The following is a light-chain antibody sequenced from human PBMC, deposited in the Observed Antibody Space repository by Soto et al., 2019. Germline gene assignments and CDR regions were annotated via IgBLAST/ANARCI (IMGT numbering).Light chain of an antibody. CDR2: DVN. Sequence: QSALTQPASVSGSPGQSITISGTGTSSDIGAYNFVSWYQQHPGKAPKLMLYDVNIRPSGVSNRFSGSKSGNTAPLTISELQAEADADYYCTSWTTSTTMIFGGGTKSTV. CDR1: SSDIGAYNF. V-gene: IGLV2-14*03. CDR3: TSWTTSTTMI. J-gene: IGLJ2*01.